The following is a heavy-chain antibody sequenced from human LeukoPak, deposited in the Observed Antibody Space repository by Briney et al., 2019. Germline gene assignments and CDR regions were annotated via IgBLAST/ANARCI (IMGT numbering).Heavy chain of an antibody. CDR3: AKLPLRGSPSDY. CDR1: GFTFSSYG. Sequence: GGSLRLSCAASGFTFSSYGMYWVRQAPGKGLEWVAFIRYDGSNKYYGDSVKGRFTISRDNSKNTLYLQMNSLRVEDTAVYYCAKLPLRGSPSDYWGQGTLVTVSS. D-gene: IGHD1-26*01. V-gene: IGHV3-30*02. CDR2: IRYDGSNK. J-gene: IGHJ4*02.